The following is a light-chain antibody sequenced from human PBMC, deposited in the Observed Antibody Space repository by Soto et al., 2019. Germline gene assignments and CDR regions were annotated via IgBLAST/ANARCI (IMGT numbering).Light chain of an antibody. V-gene: IGKV3-11*01. CDR2: DAS. CDR3: HQRRWT. CDR1: QSVSSY. Sequence: EIVLTQSPATLSLSPGERATLSCRASQSVSSYLAWYQQKPGQAPRLLIYDASNRATGIPARFSGSGSGTDNTLPISILEAEDCAVYYCHQRRWTCGQGTKVESK. J-gene: IGKJ1*01.